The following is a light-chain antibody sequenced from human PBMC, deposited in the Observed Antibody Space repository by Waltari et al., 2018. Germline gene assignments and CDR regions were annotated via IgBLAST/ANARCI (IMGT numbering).Light chain of an antibody. V-gene: IGLV2-23*02. CDR2: EVS. CDR1: STDVGRYNL. J-gene: IGLJ2*01. Sequence: QSALTQPASVSGSPGPSLTTPCTGTSTDVGRYNLVPWYQQQPGKAPKHMIFEVSERPSGVSNRFSGSKSGNTASLTISGLQAEDEADYYCCSYAGSSTPVVFGGGTKLTVV. CDR3: CSYAGSSTPVV.